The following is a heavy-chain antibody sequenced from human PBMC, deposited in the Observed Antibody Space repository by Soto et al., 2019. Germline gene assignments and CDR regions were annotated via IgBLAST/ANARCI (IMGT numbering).Heavy chain of an antibody. D-gene: IGHD2-8*01. V-gene: IGHV1-2*04. Sequence: ASVKVSCKASGYSFTDYHIHWVRQAPGQGLEWLGRINPKSGGTSTAQKFQGWVTMTTDTSISTASMELTRLTSDDTAIYYCARGDSTDCSNGVCSFFDNHVKNVWGKGTTRSGSS. CDR1: GYSFTDYH. J-gene: IGHJ6*04. CDR3: ARGDSTDCSNGVCSFFDNHVKNV. CDR2: INPKSGGT.